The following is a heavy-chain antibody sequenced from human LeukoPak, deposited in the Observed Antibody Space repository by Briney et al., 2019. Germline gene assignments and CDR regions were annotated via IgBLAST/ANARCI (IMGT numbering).Heavy chain of an antibody. CDR2: ISAYNGNT. CDR3: ARLDHGYCSSTSCYLTDY. D-gene: IGHD2-2*01. CDR1: GYTFTSYG. Sequence: ASVRASCKASGYTFTSYGISWVRQSPGQGLGWMGWISAYNGNTNYAQKLQGRVTMTTDTSTSTAYMELRSMRSDDTAVYYCARLDHGYCSSTSCYLTDYWGQGTLVTVSS. J-gene: IGHJ4*02. V-gene: IGHV1-18*01.